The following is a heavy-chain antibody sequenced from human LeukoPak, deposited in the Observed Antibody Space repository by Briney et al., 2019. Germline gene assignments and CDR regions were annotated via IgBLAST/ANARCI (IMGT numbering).Heavy chain of an antibody. CDR2: INQSGRT. CDR1: GGSFSGYS. J-gene: IGHJ4*02. Sequence: SETLSLTCAVYGGSFSGYSWTWIRQSPGKGLEWIREINQSGRTNYNPSLKSRVTMSVDTSKNQFSLKLSSVTAADTAVYYCASGAPGYWGQGTLVTVSS. CDR3: ASGAPGY. V-gene: IGHV4-34*01.